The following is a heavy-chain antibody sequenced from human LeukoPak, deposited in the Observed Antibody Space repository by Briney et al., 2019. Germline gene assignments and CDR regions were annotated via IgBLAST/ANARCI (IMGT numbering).Heavy chain of an antibody. Sequence: SETLSLTCTVSGGSISSYYWSWIRQPAGKGLEWIGRIYTSGSTNYNPSLKSRVTMPVDTSKNQFSLKLSSVTAADTAVYYCARDIVVVPAENYYGMDVWGQGTTVTVSS. CDR1: GGSISSYY. V-gene: IGHV4-4*07. D-gene: IGHD2-2*01. CDR2: IYTSGST. J-gene: IGHJ6*02. CDR3: ARDIVVVPAENYYGMDV.